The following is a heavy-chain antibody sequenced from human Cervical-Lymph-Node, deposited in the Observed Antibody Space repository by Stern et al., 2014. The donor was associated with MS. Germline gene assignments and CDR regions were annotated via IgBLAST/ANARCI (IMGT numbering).Heavy chain of an antibody. CDR2: IYPGDSDT. Sequence: VQLMQSGAEVKKPGESLKISCKGSGYSFTSYWIGLVRQMPGKGLEWMGIIYPGDSDTRYSPSFQGQVTISADKSISTAYLQWSSLKASDTAMYYCARTKGYCSSTSCNWYFDLWGRGTLVTVSS. CDR1: GYSFTSYW. J-gene: IGHJ2*01. CDR3: ARTKGYCSSTSCNWYFDL. D-gene: IGHD2-2*01. V-gene: IGHV5-51*01.